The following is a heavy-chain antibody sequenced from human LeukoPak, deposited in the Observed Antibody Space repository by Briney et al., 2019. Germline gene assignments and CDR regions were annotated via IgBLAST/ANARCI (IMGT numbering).Heavy chain of an antibody. CDR3: ARGRDWGQSNYFDY. CDR1: GFGFNTYG. Sequence: GRSLRLSCVASGFGFNTYGMHWVRQAPGKGLEWVAVIWYDGEKKYYSDSVKGRFTASRDNSKNTVYLQMNSLRAEDTAVYYCARGRDWGQSNYFDYWGQGTLVTVSS. D-gene: IGHD7-27*01. J-gene: IGHJ4*02. CDR2: IWYDGEKK. V-gene: IGHV3-33*01.